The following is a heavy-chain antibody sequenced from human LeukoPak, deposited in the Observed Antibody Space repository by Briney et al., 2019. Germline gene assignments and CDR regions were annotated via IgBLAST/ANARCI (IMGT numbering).Heavy chain of an antibody. J-gene: IGHJ4*02. CDR3: ARVEIAVAGSPFDY. D-gene: IGHD6-19*01. CDR1: GGSFSGYY. Sequence: SDTLSLTCAVYGGSFSGYYWSWIRQPPGKGLEWIGEINHSGSTNYNPSLKSRVTISVDTSKNQFSLKLSSVTAADTAVYYCARVEIAVAGSPFDYWGQGTLVTVSS. CDR2: INHSGST. V-gene: IGHV4-34*01.